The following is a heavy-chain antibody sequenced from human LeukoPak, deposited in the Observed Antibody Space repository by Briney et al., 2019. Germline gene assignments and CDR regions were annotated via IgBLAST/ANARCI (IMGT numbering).Heavy chain of an antibody. CDR1: GYTFTDYY. J-gene: IGHJ4*02. Sequence: ASVKLSCKASGYTFTDYYMHWVRHAPGQGFEWMGWINPNDSDTNYAQKFQGRVTMTRDTSISTAHMEVRRLRSDDTAVYYCASANFLYCSSSTCLFDFWGERTLVTVSS. CDR2: INPNDSDT. CDR3: ASANFLYCSSSTCLFDF. V-gene: IGHV1-2*02. D-gene: IGHD2-2*01.